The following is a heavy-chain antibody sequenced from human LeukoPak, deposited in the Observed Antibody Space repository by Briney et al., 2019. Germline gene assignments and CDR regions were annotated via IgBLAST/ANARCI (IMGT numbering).Heavy chain of an antibody. D-gene: IGHD3-22*01. V-gene: IGHV3-74*01. CDR1: GFTFTTFW. J-gene: IGHJ4*02. CDR2: INYDGSST. Sequence: GGSLRLSCATSGFTFTTFWMHWVRQAPGKGLVWVSRINYDGSSTNYADSVKGRFTISRDNAKNTVYLQMNSLRAEDTAVYYCVRDWGYDSSGYWQKYFDTWGQGTLVTVSS. CDR3: VRDWGYDSSGYWQKYFDT.